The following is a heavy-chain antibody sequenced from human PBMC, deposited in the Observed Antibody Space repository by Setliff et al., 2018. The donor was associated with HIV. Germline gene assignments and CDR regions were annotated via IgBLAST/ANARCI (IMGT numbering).Heavy chain of an antibody. D-gene: IGHD6-19*01. CDR1: GYTFTAYG. Sequence: ASVKVSCKASGYTFTAYGISWVRQAPGQGPEWMGWISGYSDYAKYAQKFQGRVTMTIDTSTSTAYLELRSLRSDDTAVYYCAREYSRILQGGWQPFYYWGQGTLVTVSS. CDR3: AREYSRILQGGWQPFYY. CDR2: ISGYSDYA. J-gene: IGHJ4*02. V-gene: IGHV1-18*01.